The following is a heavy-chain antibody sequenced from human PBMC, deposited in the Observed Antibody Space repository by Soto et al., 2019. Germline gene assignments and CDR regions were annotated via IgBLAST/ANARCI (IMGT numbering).Heavy chain of an antibody. CDR1: GYTFTSYY. Sequence: ASVKVSCKASGYTFTSYYMHWARQAPGQGLEWMGIINPSGGSTSYAQKFQGRVTMTRDTSTSTVYMELSSLRSEDTTVYYCARGPILLRFLEWLSRAKNNWFDPWGQGTLVTVSS. CDR3: ARGPILLRFLEWLSRAKNNWFDP. V-gene: IGHV1-46*01. J-gene: IGHJ5*02. D-gene: IGHD3-3*01. CDR2: INPSGGST.